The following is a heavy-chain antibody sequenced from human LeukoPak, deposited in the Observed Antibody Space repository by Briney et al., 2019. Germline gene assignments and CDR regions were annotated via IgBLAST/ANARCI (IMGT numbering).Heavy chain of an antibody. CDR1: GFPFETNA. D-gene: IGHD3-22*01. CDR2: ISGSGGGT. V-gene: IGHV3-23*01. J-gene: IGHJ4*02. Sequence: GGSLRLSCATSGFPFETNAMSWVRQAPGKGLEWAAGISGSGGGTNYADSVKGRFTISGDTPKNTLYLQMNSLRAEDPAVYFCAKRGVVIRVILVGFHKEAYYFDSWGQGALVTVSS. CDR3: AKRGVVIRVILVGFHKEAYYFDS.